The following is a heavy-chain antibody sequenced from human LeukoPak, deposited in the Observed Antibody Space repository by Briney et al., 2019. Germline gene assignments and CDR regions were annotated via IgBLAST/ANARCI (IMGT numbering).Heavy chain of an antibody. J-gene: IGHJ4*02. Sequence: SETLSLTCAVYGGSFSGYYWSWIRQPPGKGLEWIGEINHSGSTNYNPSLNSRVTISVDTSKNQFSLKLSSVTAADTAVYYCARGALDYWGQGTLVTVSS. CDR1: GGSFSGYY. CDR2: INHSGST. V-gene: IGHV4-34*01. CDR3: ARGALDY.